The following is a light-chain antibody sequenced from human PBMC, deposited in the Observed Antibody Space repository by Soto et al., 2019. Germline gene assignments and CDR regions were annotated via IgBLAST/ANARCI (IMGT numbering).Light chain of an antibody. V-gene: IGKV1-5*03. CDR1: QSISSW. CDR2: KAP. CDR3: QQYNSWWT. J-gene: IGKJ2*02. Sequence: DIQMTQSPSTLSASVGDRVTITCRARQSISSWLAWYQQKPGKAPKLLIYKAPSLESGVPSRFSGSGSGTEFTLTISSLQPDDFATYYCQQYNSWWTFGQGTKLEIK.